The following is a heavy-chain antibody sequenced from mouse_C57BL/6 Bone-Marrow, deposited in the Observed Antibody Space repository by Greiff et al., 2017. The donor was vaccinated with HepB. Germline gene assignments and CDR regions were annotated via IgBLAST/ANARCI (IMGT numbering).Heavy chain of an antibody. Sequence: VQLQQPGAELVRPGSSVKLSCKASGYTFTSYWMDWVKQRPGQGLEWIGNIYPSDSETHYNQKFKDKATLTVDKSSSTAYMQRSSLTSEDSAVYYCARQLRLRGYWGQGTTLTVSS. CDR1: GYTFTSYW. V-gene: IGHV1-61*01. CDR3: ARQLRLRGY. D-gene: IGHD3-2*02. J-gene: IGHJ2*01. CDR2: IYPSDSET.